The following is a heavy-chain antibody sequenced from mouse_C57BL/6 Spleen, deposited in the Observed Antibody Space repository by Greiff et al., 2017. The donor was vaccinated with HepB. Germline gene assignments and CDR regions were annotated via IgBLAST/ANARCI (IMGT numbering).Heavy chain of an antibody. J-gene: IGHJ2*01. V-gene: IGHV2-9-1*01. Sequence: VKLMESGPGLVAPSQSLSITCTVSGFSFTSYAISWVRQPPGKGLEWLGVICTGGGTNYNSALKYRLSISKDNSKSQVILKMNSMQTDDTARYYCARNRANYYFDYWGQGTTLTVAS. CDR3: ARNRANYYFDY. D-gene: IGHD3-3*01. CDR2: ICTGGGT. CDR1: GFSFTSYA.